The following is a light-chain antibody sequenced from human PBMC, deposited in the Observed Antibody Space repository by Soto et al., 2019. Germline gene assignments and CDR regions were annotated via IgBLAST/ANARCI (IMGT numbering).Light chain of an antibody. CDR3: QQYNNWPNT. CDR2: GAS. J-gene: IGKJ2*01. Sequence: ETVMTQSPATLSVSPGERATLSCRASQSVDSHIAWYQQTPGQAPRLLIYGASTRATGIPDRFTGSGSGTEFTLTISSLQSEDSAVYHCQQYNNWPNTFGQGTNLEI. CDR1: QSVDSH. V-gene: IGKV3-15*01.